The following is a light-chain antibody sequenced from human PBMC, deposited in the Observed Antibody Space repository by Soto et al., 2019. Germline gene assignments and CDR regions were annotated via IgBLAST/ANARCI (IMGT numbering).Light chain of an antibody. CDR3: EQYNSYAPLT. Sequence: DIQMTQSPSTLSASVGDRVTITCRASQSISSWLAWYQQKPGKDPKLLIYDASSLESGVPSRLSGSVSVTEFTLTISSLLPDDVAPYYCEQYNSYAPLTFGGGTKVEV. V-gene: IGKV1-5*01. CDR1: QSISSW. CDR2: DAS. J-gene: IGKJ4*01.